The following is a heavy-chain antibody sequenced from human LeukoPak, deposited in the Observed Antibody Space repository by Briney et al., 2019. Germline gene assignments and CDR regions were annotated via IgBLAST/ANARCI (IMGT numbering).Heavy chain of an antibody. V-gene: IGHV1-46*01. CDR3: AREWGSSRLFSKHSGLDY. J-gene: IGHJ4*02. CDR1: GYTFTSYY. Sequence: GASVKVSCKASGYTFTSYYMHWVRQAPGQGLEWMGLINPSGGSTSYAQKFQGRVTMTRDMSTSTVYMELSSLRSEDTAVYYCAREWGSSRLFSKHSGLDYWGQGTLVTVSS. D-gene: IGHD3-16*01. CDR2: INPSGGST.